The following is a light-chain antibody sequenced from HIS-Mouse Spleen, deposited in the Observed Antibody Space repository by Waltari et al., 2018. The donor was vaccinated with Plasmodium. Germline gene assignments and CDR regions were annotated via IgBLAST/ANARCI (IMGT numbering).Light chain of an antibody. CDR2: EVS. CDR3: SSYAGSNNLV. V-gene: IGLV2-8*01. Sequence: QSALTQPPSASGSPGPSVTISCTGTSSDDGGYSYVSWYQQHPGKAPKLMIYEVSKRPSGVPDRFSGSKSGNTASLTVSGLQAEDEADYYCSSYAGSNNLVFGGGTKLTVL. CDR1: SSDDGGYSY. J-gene: IGLJ2*01.